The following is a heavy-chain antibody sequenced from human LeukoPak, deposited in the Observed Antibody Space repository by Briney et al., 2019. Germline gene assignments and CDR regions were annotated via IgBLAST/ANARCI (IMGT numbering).Heavy chain of an antibody. V-gene: IGHV1-8*01. CDR2: MNPNSGNT. CDR1: GYTFTSYD. D-gene: IGHD3-10*01. CDR3: ARARITMVRGRGWFDP. Sequence: ASVKASCKASGYTFTSYDINWVRQATGQGLEWMGWMNPNSGNTGYAQKFQGRVTMTRNTSISTAYMELSSLRSEDTAVYYCARARITMVRGRGWFDPWGQGTLVTVSS. J-gene: IGHJ5*02.